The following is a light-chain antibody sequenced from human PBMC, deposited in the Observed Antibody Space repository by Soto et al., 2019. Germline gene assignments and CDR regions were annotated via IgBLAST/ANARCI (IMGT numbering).Light chain of an antibody. CDR3: NSYTSSTAYV. Sequence: QSVLTQPASVSGSPVQSITISCTGTSSDVGGYNYVSWYQLHPGKAPKLIIYEVSNRPSGVYKRFSGSKSGNTASLTISGLQAENEADYYCNSYTSSTAYVFGTGTKVTVL. V-gene: IGLV2-14*01. J-gene: IGLJ1*01. CDR1: SSDVGGYNY. CDR2: EVS.